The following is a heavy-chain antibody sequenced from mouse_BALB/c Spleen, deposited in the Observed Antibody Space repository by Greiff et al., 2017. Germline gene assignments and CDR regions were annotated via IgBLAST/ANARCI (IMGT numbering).Heavy chain of an antibody. Sequence: VKLVESGAELARPGASVKMSCKASGYTFTSYTMHWVKQRPGQGLEWIGYINPSSGYTNYNQKFKDKATLTADKSSSTAYMQLSSLTSEDSAVYYCARMGRDYFDYWGQGTTLTVSS. CDR2: INPSSGYT. CDR3: ARMGRDYFDY. J-gene: IGHJ2*01. V-gene: IGHV1-4*01. D-gene: IGHD4-1*01. CDR1: GYTFTSYT.